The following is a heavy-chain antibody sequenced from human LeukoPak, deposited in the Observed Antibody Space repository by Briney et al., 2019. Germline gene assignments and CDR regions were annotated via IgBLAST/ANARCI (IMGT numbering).Heavy chain of an antibody. Sequence: PSETLSLTCTVSGGSISSYYWSWIRQPAGKGLEWIGRIYTSGSTNYNPSLKSRVTISVDKSKNQFSLKLSSVTAADTAVYYRASSLVSNPYYYYYYMDVWGKGTTVTVSS. CDR3: ASSLVSNPYYYYYYMDV. CDR2: IYTSGST. V-gene: IGHV4-4*07. CDR1: GGSISSYY. J-gene: IGHJ6*03.